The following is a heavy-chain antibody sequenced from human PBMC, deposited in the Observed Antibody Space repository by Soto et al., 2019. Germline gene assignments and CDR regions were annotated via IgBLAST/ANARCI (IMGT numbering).Heavy chain of an antibody. Sequence: SETLSLTCAVYGGSFSGYYWSWIRQPPGKGLEWIGEINHSGSTNYNPSLKSRVTISVDTSKNQFSLKLSSVTAADTAVYYCARGNYDILTGYPRNYYMDGWGKGTTVTVAS. J-gene: IGHJ6*03. V-gene: IGHV4-34*01. CDR2: INHSGST. D-gene: IGHD3-9*01. CDR3: ARGNYDILTGYPRNYYMDG. CDR1: GGSFSGYY.